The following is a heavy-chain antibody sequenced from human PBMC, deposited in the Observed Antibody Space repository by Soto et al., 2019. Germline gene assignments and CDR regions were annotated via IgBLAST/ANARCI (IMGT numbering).Heavy chain of an antibody. CDR2: IYPSGNT. J-gene: IGHJ4*02. D-gene: IGHD1-7*01. Sequence: KSSETLSLTCAVSGGSMSISNCWSWVRQSPVKGLEWIGEIYPSGNTNYNPSLKSRVTISVDKSKNQFSLKLTSVTAADTALYFCASGNHAITGTTDYWGQGILVTVSS. V-gene: IGHV4-4*02. CDR1: GGSMSISNC. CDR3: ASGNHAITGTTDY.